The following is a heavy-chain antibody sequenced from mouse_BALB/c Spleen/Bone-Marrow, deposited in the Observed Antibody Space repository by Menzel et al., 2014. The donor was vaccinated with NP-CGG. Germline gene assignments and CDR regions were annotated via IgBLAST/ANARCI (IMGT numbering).Heavy chain of an antibody. CDR2: IFPSETYT. CDR1: GYTFTSYW. D-gene: IGHD4-1*01. V-gene: IGHV1-69*02. J-gene: IGHJ2*01. Sequence: SGAELVRPGASVKLSCKASGYTFTSYWINWVKQRPGQGLEWIGNIFPSETYTNYNQKFKDEATLTVDKSSSTAYMQLSSPTSEDSAVYYCTRDNWDYWGQGTTLTVSS. CDR3: TRDNWDY.